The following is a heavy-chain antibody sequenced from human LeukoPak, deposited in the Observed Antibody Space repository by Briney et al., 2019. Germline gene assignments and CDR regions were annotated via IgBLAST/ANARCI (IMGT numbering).Heavy chain of an antibody. Sequence: GGSLRLSCADSGFLFSDFIDHTMVWVRQARGKWLAWVSYISSSSTCISYADSVRGRFSISRDNAQRSLYLHMNSLRDEDTAVYYCAREFSVVGNFDYWGQGTLVIVSS. CDR2: ISSSSTCI. CDR1: GFLFSDFIDHT. CDR3: AREFSVVGNFDY. J-gene: IGHJ4*02. D-gene: IGHD2-21*01. V-gene: IGHV3-21*01.